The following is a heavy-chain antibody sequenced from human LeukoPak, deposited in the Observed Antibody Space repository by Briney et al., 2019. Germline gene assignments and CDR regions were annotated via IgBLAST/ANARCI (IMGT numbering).Heavy chain of an antibody. CDR1: GGSISSYY. D-gene: IGHD2-15*01. Sequence: SETLSLTCTVSGGSISSYYWSWIRQPPVKGLEWIGYIYYSGSTNYNPSLKSRVTISVDTSKNQFSLKLSSVTAADTAVYYCASGYCSGGSCYQFDYWGQGTLVTVSS. CDR3: ASGYCSGGSCYQFDY. CDR2: IYYSGST. V-gene: IGHV4-59*08. J-gene: IGHJ4*02.